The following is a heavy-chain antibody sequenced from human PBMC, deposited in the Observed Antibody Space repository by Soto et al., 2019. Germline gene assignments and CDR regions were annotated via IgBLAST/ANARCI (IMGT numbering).Heavy chain of an antibody. CDR2: IYYSGST. Sequence: SETLSLTCTVSGGSISSSSYYWGWIRQPPGKGLEWIGSIYYSGSTYYNPSLKSRVTISVDTSKNQFSLKLSSVTAADTALYYCAAKYNYDFWSGYYYYYGMDVWGQGTTVTVSS. J-gene: IGHJ6*02. CDR1: GGSISSSSYY. CDR3: AAKYNYDFWSGYYYYYGMDV. V-gene: IGHV4-39*01. D-gene: IGHD3-3*01.